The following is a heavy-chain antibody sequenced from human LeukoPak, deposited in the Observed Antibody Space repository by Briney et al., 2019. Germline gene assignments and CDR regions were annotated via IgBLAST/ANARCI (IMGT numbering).Heavy chain of an antibody. CDR1: GFSFNRRG. V-gene: IGHV3-48*04. CDR3: ARIDGPTVFTYYMDL. CDR2: ISPRSETI. D-gene: IGHD3-16*01. Sequence: PGGSLRLSCATSGFSFNRRGMNWVRHPPGKGLEWVSYISPRSETIYYAESVKGRFTVSRDDSKDSLYLQMHTLRAEDTAVYYCARIDGPTVFTYYMDLWGKGTTVTVA. J-gene: IGHJ6*03.